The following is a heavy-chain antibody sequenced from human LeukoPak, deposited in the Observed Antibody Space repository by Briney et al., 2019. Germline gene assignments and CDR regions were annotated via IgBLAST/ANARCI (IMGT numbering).Heavy chain of an antibody. J-gene: IGHJ6*02. CDR1: GFTFSSYA. D-gene: IGHD6-13*01. CDR2: ISGSGGST. Sequence: TGGSLRLSCAASGFTFSSYAMSWVRQAPGKGLEWVSAISGSGGSTYYADSVKGRFTVSRDNSKNTLYLQMNSLRAEDTAVYYCAKSPSSRNRYFYYYYGVDVWGQGTTVTVSS. CDR3: AKSPSSRNRYFYYYYGVDV. V-gene: IGHV3-23*01.